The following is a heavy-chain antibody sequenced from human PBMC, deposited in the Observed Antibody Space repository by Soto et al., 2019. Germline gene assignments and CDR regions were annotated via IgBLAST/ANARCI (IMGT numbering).Heavy chain of an antibody. CDR2: IIPIFGTA. D-gene: IGHD2-2*02. CDR1: GGTFSSYA. J-gene: IGHJ6*02. Sequence: SVKVSCKASGGTFSSYAISWVRQAPGQGLEWMGGIIPIFGTANYAQKFQGRVTITADESTSTAYMELSSLRSEDTAVYYCARDLFRYCSSTSCYRYGMDVWGQGTTVTVSS. CDR3: ARDLFRYCSSTSCYRYGMDV. V-gene: IGHV1-69*13.